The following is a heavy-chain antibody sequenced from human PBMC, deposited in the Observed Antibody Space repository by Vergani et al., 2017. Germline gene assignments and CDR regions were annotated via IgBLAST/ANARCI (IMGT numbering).Heavy chain of an antibody. Sequence: EVMLVQSGAEVKKPGESLKISCKYSESSFISNEIAWVRQMSGKGLQWMGNINPIDSKIAYSPSFQGQAIMSLDKSITTAYLQWRSLKASDTAIYYCTKHVPCSHVAGLHFDHWGQGTQVTVSS. CDR3: TKHVPCSHVAGLHFDH. J-gene: IGHJ4*02. CDR2: INPIDSKI. CDR1: ESSFISNE. V-gene: IGHV5-51*01. D-gene: IGHD3-16*01.